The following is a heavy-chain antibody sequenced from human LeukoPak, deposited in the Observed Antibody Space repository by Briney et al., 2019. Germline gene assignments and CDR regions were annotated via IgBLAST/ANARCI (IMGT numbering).Heavy chain of an antibody. CDR2: INGNGGGT. CDR3: ARQIPDSGQGFDP. Sequence: GGSLRLSCAASGFTFSSYAMSWVRQAPGKGLEWVSAINGNGGGTYYADAMKGRFSISRDNSKNTLSLQMNSLRAEDTAVYYCARQIPDSGQGFDPWGQGTLVAVSS. D-gene: IGHD3-10*01. J-gene: IGHJ5*02. V-gene: IGHV3-23*01. CDR1: GFTFSSYA.